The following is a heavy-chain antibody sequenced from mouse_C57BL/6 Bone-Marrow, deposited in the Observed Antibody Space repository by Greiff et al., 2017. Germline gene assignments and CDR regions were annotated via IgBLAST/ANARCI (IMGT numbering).Heavy chain of an antibody. D-gene: IGHD1-1*01. Sequence: VQLQQPGAELVRPGPSVKLSCKASGYTFTSYWMHWVKQRPGQGLEWIGVIDPSDSYTNYNQKFKGKATLTVDTSSSTAYMQLSSLTSEDSAVYYCARSRGSSSFAYWGQGTLVTVSA. V-gene: IGHV1-59*01. CDR1: GYTFTSYW. J-gene: IGHJ3*01. CDR2: IDPSDSYT. CDR3: ARSRGSSSFAY.